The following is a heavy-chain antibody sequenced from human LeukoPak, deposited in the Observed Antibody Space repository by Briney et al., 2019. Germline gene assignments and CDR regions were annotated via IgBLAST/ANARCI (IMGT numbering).Heavy chain of an antibody. CDR2: INPNSGGT. Sequence: ASVKVSCKASGYTFTDYFMQWVRQAPGQGLEWMGWINPNSGGTNYAQKFQGRVTMTMDTSISTAYMEMSSLRSDDTAVYYCARVALGNIYYMDVWGKGTTVTVSS. CDR1: GYTFTDYF. J-gene: IGHJ6*03. CDR3: ARVALGNIYYMDV. D-gene: IGHD1-26*01. V-gene: IGHV1-2*02.